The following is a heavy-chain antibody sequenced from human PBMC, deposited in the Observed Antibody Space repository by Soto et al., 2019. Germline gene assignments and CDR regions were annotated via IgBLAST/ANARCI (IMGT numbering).Heavy chain of an antibody. Sequence: GGSLRLSCAASGFTFSSYGMHWVRQAPGKGLEWVAVIWYDGSNKYYADSVKGRFTISRDNSKNTLYLQMNSLRAEDTAVYYCARDNGYGDNNSFDYWGQGTLVTVSS. V-gene: IGHV3-33*01. D-gene: IGHD4-17*01. CDR2: IWYDGSNK. CDR1: GFTFSSYG. J-gene: IGHJ4*02. CDR3: ARDNGYGDNNSFDY.